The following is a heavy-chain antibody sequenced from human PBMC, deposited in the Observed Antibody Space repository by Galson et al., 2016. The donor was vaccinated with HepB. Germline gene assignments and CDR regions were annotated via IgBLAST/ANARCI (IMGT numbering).Heavy chain of an antibody. CDR3: ASRGGYDAFDI. V-gene: IGHV1-18*01. CDR2: VNTYTGEA. J-gene: IGHJ3*02. D-gene: IGHD5-12*01. CDR1: SDTSSNYG. Sequence: SVKVSCKASSDTSSNYGFSWVRQAPGQGLEWMGGVNTYTGEADYPQRFQDRVTMTTDTSTKTPYMELRSLRSDDTAVYYCASRGGYDAFDIWGQGTMITVSS.